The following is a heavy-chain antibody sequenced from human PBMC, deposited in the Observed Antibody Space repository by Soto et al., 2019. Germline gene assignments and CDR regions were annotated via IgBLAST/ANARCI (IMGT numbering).Heavy chain of an antibody. J-gene: IGHJ6*02. CDR1: GGSISSGGYS. CDR2: IYHSGST. CDR3: ARAPDAPYYYYGMDV. Sequence: QLQLQETGSGLVKPSQTLSLTCAVSGGSISSGGYSWSWIRQPPGKGLEWIGYIYHSGSTYYNPSLKSRVTISVDMSKNQFSLKLSSVTAADTAVYYCARAPDAPYYYYGMDVWGQGTTVTVSS. D-gene: IGHD2-2*01. V-gene: IGHV4-30-2*01.